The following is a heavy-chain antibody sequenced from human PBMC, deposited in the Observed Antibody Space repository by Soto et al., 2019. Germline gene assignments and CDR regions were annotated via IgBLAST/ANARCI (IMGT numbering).Heavy chain of an antibody. V-gene: IGHV4-31*03. Sequence: QVQLQESGPGLVKPSQTLSLTCSVSGGSISSGGYYWGWIRQHPGKGLEWIGYKSYSGGTYYNSSLRSRVTISLDTSENQFSLKLSSVTAADTAVYYCARIRLSDSGGYGEFDPWGQGTLVTVSS. CDR3: ARIRLSDSGGYGEFDP. D-gene: IGHD3-22*01. CDR1: GGSISSGGYY. J-gene: IGHJ5*02. CDR2: KSYSGGT.